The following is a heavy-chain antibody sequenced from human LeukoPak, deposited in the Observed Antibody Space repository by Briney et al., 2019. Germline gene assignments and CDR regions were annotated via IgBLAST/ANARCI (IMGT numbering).Heavy chain of an antibody. CDR2: IYTSGST. J-gene: IGHJ3*02. V-gene: IGHV4-4*07. Sequence: SETLSLTCTVSGGSISSYYWSWIRQPAGKGLEWIGRIYTSGSTNYNPSLKSRGTMSGDTSKNQFSLKLSSVTAADTAAYYFPRVFPCRHRSGESDLLLRDAFDIWRQGTMVTVSS. CDR1: GGSISSYY. D-gene: IGHD2-15*01. CDR3: PRVFPCRHRSGESDLLLRDAFDI.